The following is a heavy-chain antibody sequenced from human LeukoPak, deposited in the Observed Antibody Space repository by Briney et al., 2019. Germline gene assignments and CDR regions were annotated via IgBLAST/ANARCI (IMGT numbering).Heavy chain of an antibody. J-gene: IGHJ3*01. V-gene: IGHV4-61*02. CDR1: GGSISSGGYY. CDR3: AREGSTMVRGVIVV. CDR2: IYTSGST. D-gene: IGHD3-10*01. Sequence: SETLSLTCTVSGGSISSGGYYWSWIRQPAGKGLEWIGRIYTSGSTNYNPSLKSRVTMSVDTSKNQFSLKLSSVTAADTAVYYCAREGSTMVRGVIVVWGQGTMVTVTS.